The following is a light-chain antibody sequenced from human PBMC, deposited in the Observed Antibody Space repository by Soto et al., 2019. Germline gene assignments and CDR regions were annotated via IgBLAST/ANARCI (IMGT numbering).Light chain of an antibody. Sequence: SYELTQPPSVSVSPGRTASITCSGDKLGDKYVYWYHQKPGRSPVLVIFQDSKRPSGIPERFSGSNSGNTATLTISGTQAMDVADYYCQAWDSTTDLVFGGGTNVTVL. CDR2: QDS. J-gene: IGLJ2*01. CDR3: QAWDSTTDLV. CDR1: KLGDKY. V-gene: IGLV3-1*01.